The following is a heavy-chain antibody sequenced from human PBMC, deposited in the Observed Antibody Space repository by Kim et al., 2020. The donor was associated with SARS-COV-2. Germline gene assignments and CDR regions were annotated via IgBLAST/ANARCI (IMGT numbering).Heavy chain of an antibody. CDR2: INAGNGNT. CDR1: GYTFTSYA. D-gene: IGHD4-17*01. CDR3: AREGDYGDNRSYWYFDL. Sequence: ASVKFSCKASGYTFTSYAMHWVRQAPGQRLEWMGWINAGNGNTKYSQKFQGRVTITRDTSASTAYMELSSLRSEDTAVYYCAREGDYGDNRSYWYFDLWGRGTLVTVSS. V-gene: IGHV1-3*01. J-gene: IGHJ2*01.